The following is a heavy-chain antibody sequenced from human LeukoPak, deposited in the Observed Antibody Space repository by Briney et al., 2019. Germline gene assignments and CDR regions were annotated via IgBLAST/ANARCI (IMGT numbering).Heavy chain of an antibody. CDR1: GGSISSYY. CDR3: GTGGGWLPDY. CDR2: IYNSVTT. V-gene: IGHV4-59*01. J-gene: IGHJ4*02. Sequence: SETLSLTCTVSGGSISSYYCNWFRQPPGKGLEWIGYIYNSVTTNYNPSLKSRVTISVDMSKNQFSLRLSSVTATDTAVYYCGTGGGWLPDYWGQGTLVTVSS. D-gene: IGHD3-22*01.